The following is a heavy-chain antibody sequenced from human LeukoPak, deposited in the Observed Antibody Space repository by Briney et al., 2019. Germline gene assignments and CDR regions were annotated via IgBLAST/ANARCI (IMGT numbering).Heavy chain of an antibody. CDR1: GFTFSSYW. Sequence: PGGSLRLSCAASGFTFSSYWMHWVRQAPGKGLVWVSHINTAGSSTNYADSVKGRFTISRDNAKNTLYLQMNSLRAEDTAVYYCVRDNGGVDYWGQGTLVTVSS. CDR3: VRDNGGVDY. J-gene: IGHJ4*02. V-gene: IGHV3-74*01. CDR2: INTAGSST.